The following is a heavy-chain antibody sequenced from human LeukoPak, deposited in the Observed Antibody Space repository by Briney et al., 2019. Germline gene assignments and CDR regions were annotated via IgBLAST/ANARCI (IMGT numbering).Heavy chain of an antibody. J-gene: IGHJ4*02. CDR2: INPSGGST. Sequence: ASVKVSCKASGYTFISYYMHWVRQAPGQGLEWMGIINPSGGSTSYAQKFQGRVTMTRDTSTSTVHMELSSLRSEDTAVYYCASLDYSQDRFDYWGQGTLVTVSS. CDR1: GYTFISYY. V-gene: IGHV1-46*01. D-gene: IGHD4-11*01. CDR3: ASLDYSQDRFDY.